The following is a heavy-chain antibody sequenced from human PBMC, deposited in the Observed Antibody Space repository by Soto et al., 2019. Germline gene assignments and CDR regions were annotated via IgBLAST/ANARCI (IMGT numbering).Heavy chain of an antibody. J-gene: IGHJ3*02. Sequence: ASVKVSCKASGYTFTSYYMHWVRQAPGQGLEWMGIINPGGGSTSYAQKFQGRVTMTEDTSTDTAYMELSSLRSEDTAVYYCATGLNTYYDILSHAFDIWGQGTMVTV. CDR1: GYTFTSYY. V-gene: IGHV1-46*01. D-gene: IGHD3-9*01. CDR3: ATGLNTYYDILSHAFDI. CDR2: INPGGGST.